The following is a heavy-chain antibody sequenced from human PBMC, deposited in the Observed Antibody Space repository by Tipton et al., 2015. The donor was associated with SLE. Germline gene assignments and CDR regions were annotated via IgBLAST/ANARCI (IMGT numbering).Heavy chain of an antibody. CDR2: ISPSVST. D-gene: IGHD4-17*01. J-gene: IGHJ6*02. CDR3: ARGVTTVTPSYGMDV. CDR1: GESFSGYY. V-gene: IGHV4-34*01. Sequence: TLSLTCAVYGESFSGYYWSWIRQPPGKGLEWIGEISPSVSTNYNPSLKSRVTISVDTSKNQYSLKLSSVTAADTAVYYCARGVTTVTPSYGMDVWGQGTTVTVSS.